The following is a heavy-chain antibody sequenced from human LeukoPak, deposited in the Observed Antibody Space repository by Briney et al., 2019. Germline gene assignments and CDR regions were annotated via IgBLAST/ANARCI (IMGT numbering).Heavy chain of an antibody. CDR1: GFTFRTSS. CDR2: ISSSSRYI. J-gene: IGHJ4*02. D-gene: IGHD4-17*01. Sequence: GGSLRLSCAASGFTFRTSSMSWVRRAPGKGLEWVSSISSSSRYIYADSVKGRFTISRGNAKNSLYLQMDSLRAEDTAVYYCARVGDYGDYVLDYWGQGTLVTVSS. CDR3: ARVGDYGDYVLDY. V-gene: IGHV3-21*01.